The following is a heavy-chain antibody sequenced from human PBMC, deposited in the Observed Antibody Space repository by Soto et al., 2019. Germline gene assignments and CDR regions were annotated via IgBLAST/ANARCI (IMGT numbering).Heavy chain of an antibody. J-gene: IGHJ1*01. Sequence: GGSLRLSCAASGFTFDDYAMHWVRQAPGKGLEWVSGISWNSGSIGYADSVKGRFTISRDNAKNSLYLQMNSLRAEDTALYYCAKDVMDYYGSGSYYSGHFQHWGQGTLVTVS. CDR3: AKDVMDYYGSGSYYSGHFQH. V-gene: IGHV3-9*01. CDR1: GFTFDDYA. D-gene: IGHD3-10*01. CDR2: ISWNSGSI.